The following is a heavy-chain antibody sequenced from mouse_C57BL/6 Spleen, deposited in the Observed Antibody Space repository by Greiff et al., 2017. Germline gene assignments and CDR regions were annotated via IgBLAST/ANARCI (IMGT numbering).Heavy chain of an antibody. CDR3: ASHYDGTKYWYFDV. D-gene: IGHD1-1*01. Sequence: VQLKESGPELVKPGASVKIPCKASGYTFTDYNMDWVKQSHGKSLEWIGDINPNNGGTIYNQKFKGKATLTVDKSSSTAYMELRSLTSEDTAVYYCASHYDGTKYWYFDVWGTGTTVTVSS. V-gene: IGHV1-18*01. J-gene: IGHJ1*03. CDR2: INPNNGGT. CDR1: GYTFTDYN.